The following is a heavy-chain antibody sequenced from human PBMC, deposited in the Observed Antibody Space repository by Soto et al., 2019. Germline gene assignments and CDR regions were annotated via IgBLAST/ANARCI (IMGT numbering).Heavy chain of an antibody. CDR2: IGADNGDT. D-gene: IGHD2-15*01. J-gene: IGHJ5*02. V-gene: IGHV1-18*01. CDR1: SYTFSTYG. CDR3: ARDCKGAEGFDP. Sequence: QVQLVQSGAEVKKPGASVKVSCKASSYTFSTYGFSWVRLAPGQGLEWMGWIGADNGDTNYAQNFQGRVTMTTDTSKTTSYMELRSLTSDDTAGYFCARDCKGAEGFDPWGQGTLVTVSS.